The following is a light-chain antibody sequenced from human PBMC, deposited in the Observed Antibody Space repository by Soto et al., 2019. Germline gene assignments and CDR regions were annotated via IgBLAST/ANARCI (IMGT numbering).Light chain of an antibody. J-gene: IGKJ1*01. Sequence: DIQMTQSPSTLSASVGDGVTITCRASQRISTWLAWYQQKPGKAPKLLISDASSLETGVPSRFSGSGSGTEFTLTITSLQPDDFAAYYFQQYKSYWTFGQGTKVDIK. V-gene: IGKV1-5*01. CDR1: QRISTW. CDR2: DAS. CDR3: QQYKSYWT.